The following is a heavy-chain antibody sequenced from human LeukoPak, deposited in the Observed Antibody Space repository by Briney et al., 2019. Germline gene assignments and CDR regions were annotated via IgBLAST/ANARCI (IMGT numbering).Heavy chain of an antibody. Sequence: GGSLRLSCAASGFTFSSYAMHWVRQAPGKGLEGVAVISYDGSNKYYADSVKGRFTISRDNSKNTLYLQMNSLRAEDTAVYYCATNFDYGDYRLNYWGQGTLVTVSS. J-gene: IGHJ4*02. D-gene: IGHD4-17*01. CDR1: GFTFSSYA. V-gene: IGHV3-30-3*01. CDR3: ATNFDYGDYRLNY. CDR2: ISYDGSNK.